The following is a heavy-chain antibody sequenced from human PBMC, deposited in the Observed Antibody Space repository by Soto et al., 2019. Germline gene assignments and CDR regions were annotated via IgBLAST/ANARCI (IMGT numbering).Heavy chain of an antibody. V-gene: IGHV4-59*08. J-gene: IGHJ4*02. Sequence: QVQLQESGPGLVKPSETLSLTCTVSGGSISSYYWSWIRQPPGKGLAWIGYIYYSGSTNYTPSLKSRVTISVDTSKNQCSLKLSSVTAADTSVYYCARRYGGTFDYWGQGTLVTVSS. CDR1: GGSISSYY. D-gene: IGHD2-15*01. CDR3: ARRYGGTFDY. CDR2: IYYSGST.